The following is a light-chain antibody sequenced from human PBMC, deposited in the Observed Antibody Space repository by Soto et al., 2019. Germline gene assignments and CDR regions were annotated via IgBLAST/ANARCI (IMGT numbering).Light chain of an antibody. CDR2: GNS. CDR1: STDIGSYNH. Sequence: QSVLTHPPSVSRSPGQSFTISCSGTSTDIGSYNHVYWYQQVPGTAPKLLIYGNSNRPSGVPDRFSGSKSGTSASLAITGLQAEDEADYYCQSYDSTLSGSGVFGTGTKVTVL. J-gene: IGLJ1*01. CDR3: QSYDSTLSGSGV. V-gene: IGLV1-40*01.